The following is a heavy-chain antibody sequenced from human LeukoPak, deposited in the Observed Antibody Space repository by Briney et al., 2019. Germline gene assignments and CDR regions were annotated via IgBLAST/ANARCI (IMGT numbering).Heavy chain of an antibody. D-gene: IGHD5-24*01. J-gene: IGHJ6*02. CDR2: MYSGGST. V-gene: IGHV3-66*01. CDR3: ARDIVRNGYRPYGMDV. Sequence: ETLSLTCTVSGGSISSYYWSWIRQPPGKGLEWVSVMYSGGSTYYADSVKGRFTISRDNSKNTLYLQMNSLRAEDTAVYYCARDIVRNGYRPYGMDVWGQGTTVTVSS. CDR1: GGSISSYY.